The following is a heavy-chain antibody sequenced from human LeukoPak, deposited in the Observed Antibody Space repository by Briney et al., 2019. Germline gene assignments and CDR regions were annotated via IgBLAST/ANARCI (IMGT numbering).Heavy chain of an antibody. Sequence: ASVKVSCKASGYTFTGYYMHWVRQAPGQGGEWMGRINPNSGGTNYAQKFQGRVTITRDTSISTAYMELSRLRSDDTAVYYCARDLSSGSYYGNWGQGTLVTVSS. D-gene: IGHD1-26*01. CDR3: ARDLSSGSYYGN. CDR1: GYTFTGYY. V-gene: IGHV1-2*06. J-gene: IGHJ4*02. CDR2: INPNSGGT.